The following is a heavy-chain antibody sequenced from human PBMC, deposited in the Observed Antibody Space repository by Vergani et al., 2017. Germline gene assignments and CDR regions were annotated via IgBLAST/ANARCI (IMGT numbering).Heavy chain of an antibody. CDR3: AKEGRSGITPFVAD. CDR2: INRGSTT. D-gene: IGHD1-14*01. Sequence: EVQLLESGGGLVQPGVSLRVSCAASGFPFSSDAMSWVRRAPGKGLEWVSAINRGSTTYYADSVKGRFTISRDNSKNTVFLQMNSLRGEDTAVYYCAKEGRSGITPFVADWGQGTLVTVSS. V-gene: IGHV3-23*01. CDR1: GFPFSSDA. J-gene: IGHJ4*02.